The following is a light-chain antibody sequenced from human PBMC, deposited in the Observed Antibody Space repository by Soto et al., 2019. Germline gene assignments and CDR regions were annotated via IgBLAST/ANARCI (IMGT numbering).Light chain of an antibody. CDR1: QSVSSNY. V-gene: IGKV3-20*01. Sequence: EIVLTQSPGTLSLSPGERATLSCRASQSVSSNYLTWYQQKPGQAPRLLIYGASSRATGIPDRFSGSGSGADFTLNISRLEPEDVAVYYCQQYGSSPFTFGPGIKVDIK. CDR2: GAS. J-gene: IGKJ3*01. CDR3: QQYGSSPFT.